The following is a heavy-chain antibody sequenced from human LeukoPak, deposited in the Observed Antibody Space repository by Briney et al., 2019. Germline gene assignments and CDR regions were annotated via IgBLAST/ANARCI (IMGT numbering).Heavy chain of an antibody. CDR1: GGSISSSSYY. CDR3: AREDPLGIAAAFDP. Sequence: SETLSLTCTVSGGSISSSSYYWGWIRQPPGTGLEWIGSIYYSGSTYYNPSLKSRVTISVDTSKNQFSLKLSSVTAADTAVYYCAREDPLGIAAAFDPWGQGTLVTVSS. CDR2: IYYSGST. V-gene: IGHV4-39*07. J-gene: IGHJ5*02. D-gene: IGHD6-13*01.